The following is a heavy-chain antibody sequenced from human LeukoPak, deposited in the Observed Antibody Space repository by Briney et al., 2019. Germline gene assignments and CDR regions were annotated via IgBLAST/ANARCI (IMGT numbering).Heavy chain of an antibody. J-gene: IGHJ5*02. CDR3: VRRRDCTSSSCYSGYFDP. Sequence: PSETLSLTCTVSGGSVNTISSYWGWIRQPPGKGMEWIGTVYYRGNTYFNPTLRSRLTISLDTPKNQFSLKVTSVTAADTAIYYCVRRRDCTSSSCYSGYFDPWGQGTLVTVS. CDR2: VYYRGNT. D-gene: IGHD2-2*01. V-gene: IGHV4-39*01. CDR1: GGSVNTISSY.